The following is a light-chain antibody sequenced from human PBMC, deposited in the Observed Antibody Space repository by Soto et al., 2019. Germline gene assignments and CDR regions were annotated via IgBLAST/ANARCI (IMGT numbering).Light chain of an antibody. CDR3: QQRDT. CDR1: QSVSSN. V-gene: IGKV3-11*01. CDR2: DAS. Sequence: EIVLTQSPATLSLSPGERATLFCRASQSVSSNLDWYQHKPGQAPMLFIYDASNRATGIPARFSGSGSRTDCTLTLSSLEPEEFAVYYYQQRDTFGLGTKLEIK. J-gene: IGKJ2*01.